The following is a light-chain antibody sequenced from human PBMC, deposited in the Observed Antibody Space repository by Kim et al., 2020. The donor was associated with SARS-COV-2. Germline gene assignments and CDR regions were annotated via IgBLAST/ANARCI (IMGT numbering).Light chain of an antibody. CDR1: QSVSSSY. J-gene: IGKJ4*01. V-gene: IGKV3-20*01. Sequence: EIVLTQSPGTLSLSPGERATLYCRASQSVSSSYLAWYQQKPGQAPRLLIYGASSRATGIPDRFSGSRSGTDFTLTISRLEPEDFAVYYCQQYGSSPGLTFGGGTKVDIK. CDR2: GAS. CDR3: QQYGSSPGLT.